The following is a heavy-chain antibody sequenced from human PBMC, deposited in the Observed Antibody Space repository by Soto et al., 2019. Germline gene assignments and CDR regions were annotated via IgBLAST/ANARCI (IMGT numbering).Heavy chain of an antibody. Sequence: PSETLSLTSTVSGGCISSSSYYWGWIRQPPGKGLEWIGSIYYSGSTYYNPSLKSRVTISVDTSKNQFSLKLSSVTAADTAVYYCAGGKDAFDIWGQGTMVTVSS. J-gene: IGHJ3*02. CDR2: IYYSGST. CDR3: AGGKDAFDI. CDR1: GGCISSSSYY. V-gene: IGHV4-39*01. D-gene: IGHD2-15*01.